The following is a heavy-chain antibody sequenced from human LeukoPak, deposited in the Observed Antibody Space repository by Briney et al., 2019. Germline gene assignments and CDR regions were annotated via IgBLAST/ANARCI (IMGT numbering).Heavy chain of an antibody. D-gene: IGHD5-18*01. CDR1: GGSFSGYY. CDR2: IYHSGST. J-gene: IGHJ5*02. Sequence: PSETLSLTCAVYGGSFSGYYWTWIRQPPGKGLEWIGYIYHSGSTFYNPSLKSRITISRDTSKNQFSLKLSSVTAADTAVYYCVRESSYFDPWGQGTLVTVSS. V-gene: IGHV4-30-4*01. CDR3: VRESSYFDP.